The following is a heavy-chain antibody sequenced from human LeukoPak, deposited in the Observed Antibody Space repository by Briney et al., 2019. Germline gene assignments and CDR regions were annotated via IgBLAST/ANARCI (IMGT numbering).Heavy chain of an antibody. CDR2: ISYDGSNK. CDR3: ARSPWGQYNWFDP. J-gene: IGHJ5*02. D-gene: IGHD3-16*01. CDR1: GFTFSSYG. V-gene: IGHV3-30*03. Sequence: GGSLRLSCAASGFTFSSYGMHWVRQAPGKGLEWVAVISYDGSNKYYADSVKGRFTISRDNSKNTLYLQMNGLRAEDTAVYYCARSPWGQYNWFDPWGQGTLVTVSS.